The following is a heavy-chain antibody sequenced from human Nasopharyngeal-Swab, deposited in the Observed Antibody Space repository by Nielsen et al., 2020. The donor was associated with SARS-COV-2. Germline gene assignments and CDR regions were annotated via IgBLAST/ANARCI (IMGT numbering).Heavy chain of an antibody. J-gene: IGHJ4*02. V-gene: IGHV1-2*02. CDR3: ARDDYGDYGYFGH. CDR1: GYTLTGYY. D-gene: IGHD4-17*01. CDR2: INPHSRGT. Sequence: ASVKVSCKASGYTLTGYYMHWVRQAPGQGLEWMGWINPHSRGTKYAQKFQGRGTMTSDTSINTAYMELRRLRSDDKAVYYCARDDYGDYGYFGHWGQGTLVTVSS.